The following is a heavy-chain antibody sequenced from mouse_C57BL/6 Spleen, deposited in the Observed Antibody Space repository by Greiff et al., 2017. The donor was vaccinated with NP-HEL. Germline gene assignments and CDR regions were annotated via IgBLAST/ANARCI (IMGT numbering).Heavy chain of an antibody. D-gene: IGHD2-4*01. Sequence: QVQLQQPGAELVKPGASVKLSCKASGYTFTSYWMPWVNQRPGQGLEWIGEIDPSDSYTNYNQKFKGKATLTVDTSSSTAYMQLSSLTSEDSAVYYCARKGYDYDRDAMDYWGQGTSVTVSS. V-gene: IGHV1-50*01. CDR2: IDPSDSYT. CDR1: GYTFTSYW. CDR3: ARKGYDYDRDAMDY. J-gene: IGHJ4*01.